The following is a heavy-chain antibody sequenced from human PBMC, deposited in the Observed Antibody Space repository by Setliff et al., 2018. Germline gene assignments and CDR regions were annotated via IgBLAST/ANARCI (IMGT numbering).Heavy chain of an antibody. CDR3: ARLGPLDVFDI. D-gene: IGHD3-16*01. Sequence: PGESLKISCQGSGFRFTSHWIGWVRQMPGKGLEWMGIIDPADSDTTYSPSFQGQVTISADKSISTASLQWRSLKASDTAMYYCARLGPLDVFDIWGQGTMVTVSS. CDR1: GFRFTSHW. CDR2: IDPADSDT. J-gene: IGHJ3*02. V-gene: IGHV5-51*01.